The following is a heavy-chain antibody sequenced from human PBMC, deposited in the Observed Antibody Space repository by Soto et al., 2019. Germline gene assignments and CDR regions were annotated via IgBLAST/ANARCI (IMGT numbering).Heavy chain of an antibody. CDR3: ARVSDYGDYPPDY. V-gene: IGHV3-64*01. CDR2: ISSNGGST. CDR1: GFTFSSYA. D-gene: IGHD4-17*01. J-gene: IGHJ4*02. Sequence: GGSLRLSCAASGFTFSSYAMHWVRQAPGKGLEYVSAISSNGGSTYYANSVKGRFTISRDNSKNTLYLQMGSLRAEDMAVYYCARVSDYGDYPPDYWGQGTLVTVSS.